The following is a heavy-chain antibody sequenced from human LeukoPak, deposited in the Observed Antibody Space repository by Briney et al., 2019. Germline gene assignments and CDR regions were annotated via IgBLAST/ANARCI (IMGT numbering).Heavy chain of an antibody. D-gene: IGHD4-17*01. CDR3: ASDGDYTDYFDY. V-gene: IGHV3-21*01. CDR2: ISSSSSYI. Sequence: GGSLRLSCAASGCTFSSYSMNWVRQAPGKGLEWVSSISSSSSYIYYADSVKGRFTISRDNAKNSLYLQMNSLRAEDTAVYYCASDGDYTDYFDYWGQGTLVTVSS. J-gene: IGHJ4*02. CDR1: GCTFSSYS.